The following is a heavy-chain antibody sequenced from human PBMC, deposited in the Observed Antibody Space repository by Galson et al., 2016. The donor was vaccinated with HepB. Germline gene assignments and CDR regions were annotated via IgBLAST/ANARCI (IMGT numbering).Heavy chain of an antibody. J-gene: IGHJ2*01. CDR1: GFTFSSYA. Sequence: SLRLSCAASGFTFSSYAMTWVRQAPGKGLDWVSTISGSGDETNYADSVKGRVTFSRDKSKNTLYRQMTSLRAEDTAVYYFASGIAVTTSNSFWYFDLWGRGTLVTVSS. CDR3: ASGIAVTTSNSFWYFDL. D-gene: IGHD6-19*01. V-gene: IGHV3-23*01. CDR2: ISGSGDET.